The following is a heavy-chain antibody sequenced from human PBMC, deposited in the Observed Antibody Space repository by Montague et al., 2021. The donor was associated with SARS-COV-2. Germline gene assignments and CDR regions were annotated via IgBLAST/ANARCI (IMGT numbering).Heavy chain of an antibody. Sequence: SETLSLTCSVSGGPISGYYRSWIRQSPGRGLEWIGYIYYSGGTIYNPSLKSRVIISVETSKTQFSLKLSFVTAADTAVYYCARDRFIAGGRLPHGFDPWGQGTLVTVSS. CDR2: IYYSGGT. V-gene: IGHV4-59*01. D-gene: IGHD6-13*01. CDR3: ARDRFIAGGRLPHGFDP. CDR1: GGPISGYY. J-gene: IGHJ5*02.